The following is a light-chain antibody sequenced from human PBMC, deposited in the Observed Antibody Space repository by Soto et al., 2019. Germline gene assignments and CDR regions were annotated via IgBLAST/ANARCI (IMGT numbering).Light chain of an antibody. J-gene: IGKJ4*01. V-gene: IGKV3-15*01. CDR3: QQNNKWPPVT. Sequence: EVVMTQSPATASVSPGEGVTLSCRASQTISNDLAWYQQKPGQAPRLLIYGASTRATGVPARFSGGGSGTEFTLTISSLQSEDFALYYCQQNNKWPPVTFGGGTKVEIK. CDR2: GAS. CDR1: QTISND.